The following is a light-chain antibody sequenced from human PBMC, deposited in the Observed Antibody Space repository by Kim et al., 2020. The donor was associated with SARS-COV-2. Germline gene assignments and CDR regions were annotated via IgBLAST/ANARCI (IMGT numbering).Light chain of an antibody. CDR3: NSRDSSGNHLV. V-gene: IGLV3-19*01. J-gene: IGLJ2*01. CDR2: GKN. CDR1: SLRSYY. Sequence: LGQTVRITCQGDSLRSYYASWYQQKPGQAPVFVIYGKNNRPSGIPDRFSGSSSGNTASLTITGAQAEDEADYYCNSRDSSGNHLVFGGGTKVTVL.